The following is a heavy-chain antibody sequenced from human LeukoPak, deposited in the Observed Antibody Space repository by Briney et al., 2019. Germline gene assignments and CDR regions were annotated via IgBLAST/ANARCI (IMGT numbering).Heavy chain of an antibody. CDR1: GYTFTDYY. J-gene: IGHJ4*02. V-gene: IGHV1-2*02. CDR2: INPKNGAT. CDR3: ARGFSDYDYGFTY. D-gene: IGHD5-12*01. Sequence: ASVKVSCKASGYTFTDYYIHWVRQAPGQGLEWMGWINPKNGATNYAQKFQGRVTITRDTSISTAYMELSRLTSDDTAVYYCARGFSDYDYGFTYWGQGTLVTVSS.